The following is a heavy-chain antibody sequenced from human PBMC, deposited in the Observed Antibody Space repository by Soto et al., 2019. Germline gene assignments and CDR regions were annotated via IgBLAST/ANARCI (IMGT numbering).Heavy chain of an antibody. V-gene: IGHV1-46*01. CDR2: INPSGGST. D-gene: IGHD2-15*01. Sequence: ASVKVSCKASGYTFTSYYMHWVRQAPGQGLEWMGIINPSGGSTSYAQKFQGRVTMTRDTSTSTVYMELSSLRSEDTAVYYCARDDGDIVSPHSYGMDVWGQGTTVTVSS. CDR1: GYTFTSYY. CDR3: ARDDGDIVSPHSYGMDV. J-gene: IGHJ6*02.